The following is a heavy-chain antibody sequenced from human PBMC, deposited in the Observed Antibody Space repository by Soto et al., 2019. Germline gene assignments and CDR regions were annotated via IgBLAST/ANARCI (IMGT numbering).Heavy chain of an antibody. J-gene: IGHJ6*02. CDR1: GGSISSYY. Sequence: QVQLQESGPGLVKPSETLSLTCTVSGGSISSYYWSWIQQPAGKGLAWIGRIYTSGSTNYNPSLKSRVTMSVDTSKNQFSLKLSSVTAADTAVYYCARESGYRGYDGHYYYGMDVWGQGPTVTVSS. V-gene: IGHV4-4*07. CDR3: ARESGYRGYDGHYYYGMDV. D-gene: IGHD5-12*01. CDR2: IYTSGST.